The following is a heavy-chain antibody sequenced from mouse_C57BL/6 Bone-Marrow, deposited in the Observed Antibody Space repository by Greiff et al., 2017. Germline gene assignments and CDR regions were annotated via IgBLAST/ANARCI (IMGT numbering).Heavy chain of an antibody. D-gene: IGHD2-3*01. V-gene: IGHV1-82*01. CDR3: ARMIYDGYYDYAMDY. CDR1: GYAFSSSW. Sequence: QVQLQQSGPELVKPGASVKISCKASGYAFSSSWMNWVKQRPGKGLEWIGDIYPGSGSTNYNEKFKSKATLTVDTSSSTAYMQLSSLTSEDSAVYYCARMIYDGYYDYAMDYWGQGTSVTVSS. CDR2: IYPGSGST. J-gene: IGHJ4*01.